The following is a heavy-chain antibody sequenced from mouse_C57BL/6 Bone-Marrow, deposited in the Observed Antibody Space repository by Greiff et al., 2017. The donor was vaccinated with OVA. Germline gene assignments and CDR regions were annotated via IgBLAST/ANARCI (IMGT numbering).Heavy chain of an antibody. CDR1: GYTFTDYY. V-gene: IGHV1-26*01. J-gene: IGHJ4*01. D-gene: IGHD2-1*01. CDR2: INPNNGGT. Sequence: VQLQQSGPELVKPGASVKISCKASGYTFTDYYMNWVKQSHGKSLEWIGDINPNNGGTSYNQKFKGKATVTVDKSSSTAYMELRSLTSEDSAVYYCARDPPSTMGGAMDYWGQGTSVTVSS. CDR3: ARDPPSTMGGAMDY.